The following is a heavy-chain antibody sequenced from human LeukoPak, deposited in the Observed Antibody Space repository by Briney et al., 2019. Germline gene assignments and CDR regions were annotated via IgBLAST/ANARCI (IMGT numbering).Heavy chain of an antibody. Sequence: PSETLSLTCTVSGGSVNSGGYYWGWIRQPPGKGLEWIGSIYYSGSTYYNPSLKRGVTISVDTSMNQFSLKLSFVTTADTAVYYCARALGYCSGGSCTRGYNWFDPWGQGTLVTVPS. J-gene: IGHJ5*02. CDR2: IYYSGST. V-gene: IGHV4-39*01. CDR1: GGSVNSGGYY. CDR3: ARALGYCSGGSCTRGYNWFDP. D-gene: IGHD2-15*01.